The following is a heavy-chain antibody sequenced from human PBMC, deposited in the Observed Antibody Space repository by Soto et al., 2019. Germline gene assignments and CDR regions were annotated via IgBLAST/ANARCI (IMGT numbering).Heavy chain of an antibody. D-gene: IGHD5-12*01. CDR1: GGSTSYYY. V-gene: IGHV4-59*01. Sequence: SETLSLTCTVSGGSTSYYYWGWIRQPPGKGLEWIGSIYYSGNTHYNPSLKSRVTISVDTSMNQFSLNLDSVTAVDSAVYYCVRGGYVHAFDYWGQGALVTVSS. CDR3: VRGGYVHAFDY. J-gene: IGHJ4*02. CDR2: IYYSGNT.